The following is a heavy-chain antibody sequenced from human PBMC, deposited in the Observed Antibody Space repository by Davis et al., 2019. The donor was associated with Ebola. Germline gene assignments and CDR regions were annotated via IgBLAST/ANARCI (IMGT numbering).Heavy chain of an antibody. CDR3: AKSPWSGSFDY. J-gene: IGHJ4*02. CDR1: GFTFSSYS. CDR2: ISSSSSTT. V-gene: IGHV3-48*01. Sequence: GESLKISCAASGFTFSSYSMNWVRQAPGKGLEWVSYISSSSSTTYYADSLKGRFTVSRDNSKNTVYLQMYSLRAEDTAIYYCAKSPWSGSFDYWGQGAPVTVSS. D-gene: IGHD1-26*01.